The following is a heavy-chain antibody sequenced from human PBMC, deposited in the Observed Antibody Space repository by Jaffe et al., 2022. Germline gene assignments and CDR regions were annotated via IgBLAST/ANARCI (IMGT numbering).Heavy chain of an antibody. V-gene: IGHV1-46*03. Sequence: QVQLVQSGAEVKKPGASVKVSCKASGYTFTSYYMHWVRQAPGQGLEWMGIINPSGGSTSYAQKFQGRVTMTRDTSTSTVYMELSSLRSEDTAVYYCARDPTTVTTSPLYYFDYWGQGTLVTVSS. CDR1: GYTFTSYY. J-gene: IGHJ4*02. CDR2: INPSGGST. CDR3: ARDPTTVTTSPLYYFDY. D-gene: IGHD4-17*01.